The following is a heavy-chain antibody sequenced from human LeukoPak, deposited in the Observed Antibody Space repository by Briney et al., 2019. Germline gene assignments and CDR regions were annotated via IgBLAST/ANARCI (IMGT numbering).Heavy chain of an antibody. D-gene: IGHD2-15*01. J-gene: IGHJ4*02. CDR2: ISAYNGNT. CDR3: ARDYCSGGSCYSTPYY. CDR1: GHTFTSYD. Sequence: ASVKVSCKASGHTFTSYDISWVRQAPGQGLEWMGWISAYNGNTNYAQKLQGRVTMTTDTSTSTAYMELRSLRSDDTAVYYCARDYCSGGSCYSTPYYWGQGTLVTVSS. V-gene: IGHV1-18*01.